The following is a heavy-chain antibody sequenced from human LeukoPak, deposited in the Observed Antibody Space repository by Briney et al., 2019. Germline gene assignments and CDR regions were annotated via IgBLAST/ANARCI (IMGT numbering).Heavy chain of an antibody. CDR3: ARGSHGMDV. Sequence: GGSLRLSCAASGFTFSSYSMNWVRQAPGKGLEWVANIKQDGSEKYYVDSVKGRFTISRDNAKNSLNLQMNSLRAEDTAVYYCARGSHGMDVWGQGTTVTVSS. D-gene: IGHD1-26*01. V-gene: IGHV3-7*01. CDR2: IKQDGSEK. CDR1: GFTFSSYS. J-gene: IGHJ6*02.